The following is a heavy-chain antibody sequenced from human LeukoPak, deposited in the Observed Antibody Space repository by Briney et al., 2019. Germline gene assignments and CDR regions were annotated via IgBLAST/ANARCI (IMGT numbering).Heavy chain of an antibody. Sequence: ASVKVSCKASGYTFTDYYIHWVRQAPGQGLEWMGWINPNNDATNYAQKFQGRVTVTRDTSISTVYMELSSLTSDDTAVYYCARGGGTIAAAGIPFDYWGQGTLVTVSS. V-gene: IGHV1-2*02. D-gene: IGHD6-13*01. CDR2: INPNNDAT. CDR3: ARGGGTIAAAGIPFDY. CDR1: GYTFTDYY. J-gene: IGHJ4*02.